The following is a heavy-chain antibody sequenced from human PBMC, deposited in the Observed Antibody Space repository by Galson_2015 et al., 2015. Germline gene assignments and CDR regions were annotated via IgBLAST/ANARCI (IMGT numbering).Heavy chain of an antibody. Sequence: SLRLSCAASGFTFSSYGMHWVRQAPGKGLEWVAVISYDGSNKYYADSVKGRFTISRDNSKNTLYLQMNSLRAEDTAVYYCARDLRFLEWLTVDYFDYWGQGTLVTVSS. J-gene: IGHJ4*02. D-gene: IGHD3-3*01. CDR2: ISYDGSNK. CDR1: GFTFSSYG. V-gene: IGHV3-30*03. CDR3: ARDLRFLEWLTVDYFDY.